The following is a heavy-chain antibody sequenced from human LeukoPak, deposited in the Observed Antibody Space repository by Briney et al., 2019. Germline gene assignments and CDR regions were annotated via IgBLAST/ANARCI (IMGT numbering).Heavy chain of an antibody. V-gene: IGHV5-51*01. CDR2: IYPGDSET. D-gene: IGHD3-22*01. J-gene: IGHJ4*02. CDR1: EDTFTNHW. Sequence: GESLKISCKGSEDTFTNHWIGWVRQMPGKGLEWMGIIYPGDSETRYSPSFQGQVTISADRSISTAFLQWSSLKASDTAMYYCARSGYYYDSSGYYPDWGQGTLVTVSS. CDR3: ARSGYYYDSSGYYPD.